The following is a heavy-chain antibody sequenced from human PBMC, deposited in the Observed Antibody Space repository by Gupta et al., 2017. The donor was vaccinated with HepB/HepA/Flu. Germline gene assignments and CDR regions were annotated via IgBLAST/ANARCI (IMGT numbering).Heavy chain of an antibody. J-gene: IGHJ6*03. CDR1: GLTFRSHA. CDR2: IGGTGVTT. D-gene: IGHD3-10*01. V-gene: IGHV3-23*01. CDR3: TRGSGAYLHSYYYMDV. Sequence: EVQLLASGGGLVQPGKSLRLSCGAPGLTFRSHAMHWFRQAPGKGLEWVCSIGGTGVTTHYADSVKGRFTLTRDNSKTTVYLQMNSLRADDTAVYYCTRGSGAYLHSYYYMDVWGKGTTVTVSS.